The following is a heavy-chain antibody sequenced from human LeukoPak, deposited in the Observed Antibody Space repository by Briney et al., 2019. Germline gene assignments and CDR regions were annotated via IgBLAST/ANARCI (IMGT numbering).Heavy chain of an antibody. D-gene: IGHD6-19*01. V-gene: IGHV1-18*04. Sequence: ASVKVSCKASGYTFTSYGISWVRQAAGQGLEWMGWISAYNGNTNYAQKLQGRVTMTTDTSTSTAYMELRSLRSDDTAVYYCARGHPSSSGWYYFDYWGQGTLVTVSS. CDR1: GYTFTSYG. J-gene: IGHJ4*02. CDR3: ARGHPSSSGWYYFDY. CDR2: ISAYNGNT.